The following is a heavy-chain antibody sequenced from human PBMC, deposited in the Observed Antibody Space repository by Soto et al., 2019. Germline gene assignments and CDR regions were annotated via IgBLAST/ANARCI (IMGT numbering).Heavy chain of an antibody. V-gene: IGHV4-4*02. J-gene: IGHJ3*02. CDR3: ARDDRIVVVVATTPVGGAFDI. CDR1: GGSISSSNW. CDR2: IYHSGST. D-gene: IGHD2-15*01. Sequence: PSETLSLTCAVSGGSISSSNWWSWVRQPPGKGLEWIGEIYHSGSTNYSPSLKSRVTISVDKSKNQFSLKLSSVTAADTAVYYCARDDRIVVVVATTPVGGAFDIWGQGTMVTVSS.